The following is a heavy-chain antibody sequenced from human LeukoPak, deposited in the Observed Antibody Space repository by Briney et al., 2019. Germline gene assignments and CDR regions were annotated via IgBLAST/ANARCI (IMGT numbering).Heavy chain of an antibody. CDR2: ISGSGTTI. D-gene: IGHD4-11*01. Sequence: PGGSLRLSCAASGXTFIDFGVNWVRQAPGKGLEWVSYISGSGTTIYYADSVKGRFAISRDNVKNSLSLQMNSLRAEDTAVYYCARSAYAYSFDYWGQGTLVSVSS. J-gene: IGHJ4*02. CDR1: GXTFIDFG. V-gene: IGHV3-48*03. CDR3: ARSAYAYSFDY.